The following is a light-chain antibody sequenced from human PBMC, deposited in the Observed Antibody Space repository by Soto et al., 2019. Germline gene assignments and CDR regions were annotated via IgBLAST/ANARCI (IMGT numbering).Light chain of an antibody. Sequence: DIQMTQSPSSLSASVGDRVTITCRASQSISNWLAWYHQKPGKAPKLLIYDASLLQSGVPSRFSGSGSGTDFTLIITSLQPDDFASYYCQKYKTDPYTFGQGTKLEI. CDR1: QSISNW. CDR2: DAS. CDR3: QKYKTDPYT. J-gene: IGKJ2*01. V-gene: IGKV1-5*01.